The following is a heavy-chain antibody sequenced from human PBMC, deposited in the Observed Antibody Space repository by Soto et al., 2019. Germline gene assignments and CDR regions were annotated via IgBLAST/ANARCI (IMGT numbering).Heavy chain of an antibody. Sequence: EVQLLESGGGLVQPGGSLRLSCAASGFTFSSYAMSWVRQAPGKGLEWVSAISGSGGSTYYADSVKGRFTISRDNSKNTLYLQMNSLRAEDTAVYYCARKSITIFGVHIGYMDVWGKGTTVTVSS. J-gene: IGHJ6*03. D-gene: IGHD3-3*01. CDR1: GFTFSSYA. CDR2: ISGSGGST. CDR3: ARKSITIFGVHIGYMDV. V-gene: IGHV3-23*01.